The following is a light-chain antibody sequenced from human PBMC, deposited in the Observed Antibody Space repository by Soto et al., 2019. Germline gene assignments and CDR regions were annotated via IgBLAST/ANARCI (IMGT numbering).Light chain of an antibody. CDR1: SRDIGAYNY. CDR2: EVS. J-gene: IGLJ1*01. V-gene: IGLV2-14*01. Sequence: QCALTQPAGVSGSPGQSITISCTGSSRDIGAYNYVSWFQQYPGKAPKPSISEVSNRPSGVSNRFSGSKSGTAASLTISGLQTEDEADYFCFSFTTDWTHVFGTGTKVTVL. CDR3: FSFTTDWTHV.